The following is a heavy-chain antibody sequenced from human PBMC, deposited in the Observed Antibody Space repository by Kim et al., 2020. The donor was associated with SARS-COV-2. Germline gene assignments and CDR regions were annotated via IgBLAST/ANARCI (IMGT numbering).Heavy chain of an antibody. CDR2: LFGDGTT. Sequence: GGSLRLSCAASGLTVSSNYMNWVRQAPGKGLEWVSVLFGDGTTYYADSVKGRFSISRDNSKNTLYLQMNSLRADDTAIYYCARDVRESSGGRRLLGYFDCWGQGTLVTVSS. V-gene: IGHV3-66*01. CDR1: GLTVSSNY. D-gene: IGHD3-3*01. J-gene: IGHJ4*02. CDR3: ARDVRESSGGRRLLGYFDC.